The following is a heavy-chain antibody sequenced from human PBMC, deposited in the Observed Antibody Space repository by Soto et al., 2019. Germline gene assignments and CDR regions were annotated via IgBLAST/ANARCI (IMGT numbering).Heavy chain of an antibody. CDR3: ARDLPLSTGVFDM. V-gene: IGHV3-21*01. CDR2: ISSSSNHV. Sequence: EVQLVESGGGLVKPGGSLRLSCAASGFSFSTYSINWVRQAPGKGLEWVSSISSSSNHVYYADSVKGRFTISRDNAKNSLYLQMNSLRAEDTAVDYCARDLPLSTGVFDMWGQGTMVTVSS. CDR1: GFSFSTYS. J-gene: IGHJ3*02. D-gene: IGHD2-8*01.